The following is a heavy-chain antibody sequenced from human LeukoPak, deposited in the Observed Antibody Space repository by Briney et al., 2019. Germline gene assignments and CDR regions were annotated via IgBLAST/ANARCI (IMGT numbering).Heavy chain of an antibody. J-gene: IGHJ4*02. V-gene: IGHV3-21*01. CDR2: ISSSGSYI. D-gene: IGHD6-13*01. Sequence: VGSLRLSCAASGFTFSIYSMDWVRQAPGKGLEWVSSISSSGSYIYYADSLKGRFTISRDNAKNSLYLQMNSLRAEDTAVYYCAREDASSWDYWGQGTLVTVSS. CDR1: GFTFSIYS. CDR3: AREDASSWDY.